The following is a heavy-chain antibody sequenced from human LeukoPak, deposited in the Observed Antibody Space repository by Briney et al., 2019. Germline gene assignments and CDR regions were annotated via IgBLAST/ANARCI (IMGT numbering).Heavy chain of an antibody. J-gene: IGHJ4*02. CDR2: IYHSGST. Sequence: SGTLSLTCAVSGGSISSSNWWSWVRQPPGKGLEWIGEIYHSGSTNYNPSLKSRVTISVDKSKNQFSLRLSSVTAADTAVYYCARSRAQPLLDAFDYWGQGTLVTVSS. D-gene: IGHD2-21*02. CDR1: GGSISSSNW. V-gene: IGHV4-4*02. CDR3: ARSRAQPLLDAFDY.